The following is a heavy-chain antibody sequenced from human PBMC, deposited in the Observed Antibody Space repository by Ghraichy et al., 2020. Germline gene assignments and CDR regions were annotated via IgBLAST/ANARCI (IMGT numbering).Heavy chain of an antibody. CDR3: ARDGWSGRTCSFYN. J-gene: IGHJ4*02. CDR1: GFTFSSYS. V-gene: IGHV3-48*04. D-gene: IGHD2-15*01. Sequence: GESLNISCAASGFTFSSYSMNWVRQAPGKGLEWVSYIGSGGTSFYYADSVKGRFTISRDNAKNSLYLDMNSLRAEDTALYYCARDGWSGRTCSFYNWGQGALVTVSS. CDR2: IGSGGTSF.